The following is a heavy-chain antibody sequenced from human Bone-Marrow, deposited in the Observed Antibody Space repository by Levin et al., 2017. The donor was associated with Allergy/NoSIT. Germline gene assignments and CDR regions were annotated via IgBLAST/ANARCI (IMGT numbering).Heavy chain of an antibody. V-gene: IGHV1-69*13. CDR2: IIPVFNTP. CDR1: GGAFSSYA. D-gene: IGHD2-2*01. CDR3: AREERCSSARCYQNNWFDS. J-gene: IGHJ5*01. Sequence: SVKVSCKASGGAFSSYAIGWVRQAPGQGLEWMGGIIPVFNTPKYAQKFQGRITITADDSTSTTYMELSSLRSDDTAVYFCAREERCSSARCYQNNWFDSWGQGTLVTVSS.